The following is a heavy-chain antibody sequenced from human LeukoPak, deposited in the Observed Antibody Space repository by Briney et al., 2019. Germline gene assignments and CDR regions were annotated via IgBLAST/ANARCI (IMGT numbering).Heavy chain of an antibody. CDR1: GLTFSSSW. D-gene: IGHD5-18*01. J-gene: IGHJ4*02. V-gene: IGHV3-7*01. CDR3: ARDLAYSRLDY. Sequence: GVSLRLSCAVSGLTFSSSWMDWVRQAPGKGLEWVASINPDGNKKYSADSVKGRFTISRDNAENSLYLQTNSLRVEDTAFYYCARDLAYSRLDYWGQRMLVTVSS. CDR2: INPDGNKK.